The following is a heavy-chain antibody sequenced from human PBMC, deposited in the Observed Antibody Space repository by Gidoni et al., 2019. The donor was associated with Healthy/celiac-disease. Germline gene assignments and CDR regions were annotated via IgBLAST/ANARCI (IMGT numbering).Heavy chain of an antibody. CDR1: GFTFSSHS. D-gene: IGHD5-12*01. CDR2: ISSSSSYI. Sequence: VQLVEPGGGLVKPGGSLRLSCAASGFTFSSHSMNWVRQAPGKGLEWVSSISSSSSYIYYADSVKGRFTISRDNAKNSLYLQMNSLRAEDTAVYYCARDGAAADRTSGYDFDGVVDYWGQGTLVTVSS. CDR3: ARDGAAADRTSGYDFDGVVDY. V-gene: IGHV3-21*01. J-gene: IGHJ4*02.